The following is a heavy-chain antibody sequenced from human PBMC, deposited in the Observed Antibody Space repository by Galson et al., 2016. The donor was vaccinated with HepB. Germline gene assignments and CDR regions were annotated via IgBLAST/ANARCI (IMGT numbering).Heavy chain of an antibody. V-gene: IGHV1-3*01. Sequence: SVKVSCKASGYTFTNYAMHWVRQAPGQRLEWMGWINAGNGNTKYSQKFQGRGTITWDTSANTAYMELSSLRSEDTAVYYFARGHIVATVDYYYSGLDVWGQGTTVTVSS. CDR1: GYTFTNYA. CDR2: INAGNGNT. CDR3: ARGHIVATVDYYYSGLDV. J-gene: IGHJ6*02. D-gene: IGHD5-12*01.